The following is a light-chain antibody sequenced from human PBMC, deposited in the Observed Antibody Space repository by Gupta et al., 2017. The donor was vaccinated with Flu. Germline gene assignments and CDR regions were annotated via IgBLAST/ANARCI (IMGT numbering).Light chain of an antibody. V-gene: IGLV1-44*01. CDR1: SSNIGSNT. J-gene: IGLJ3*02. CDR2: SNN. CDR3: APWDDSLNGRV. Sequence: QSVLTQPPSASGTPGQRVTISCSGSSSNIGSNTVNWYRQLPGTAPKLLIYSNNQRPSGVPDRFSGSKSGTSASLAISGLQSEDEADYYCAPWDDSLNGRVFGGGTKLTVL.